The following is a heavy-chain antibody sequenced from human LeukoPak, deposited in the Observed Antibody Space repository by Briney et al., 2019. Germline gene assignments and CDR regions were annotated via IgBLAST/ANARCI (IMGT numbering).Heavy chain of an antibody. CDR1: GYSFTTYG. CDR2: ISVYNGNT. J-gene: IGHJ5*02. CDR3: ARDSVAVRPGWFDP. V-gene: IGHV1-18*01. Sequence: ASVKVSCKASGYSFTTYGINWVRQAPGQGLEWLGWISVYNGNTKYPQKFQGRVTTTTDTSTSTAYMELRSLRSDDTAVYYCARDSVAVRPGWFDPWGQGTLVIVSS. D-gene: IGHD6-6*01.